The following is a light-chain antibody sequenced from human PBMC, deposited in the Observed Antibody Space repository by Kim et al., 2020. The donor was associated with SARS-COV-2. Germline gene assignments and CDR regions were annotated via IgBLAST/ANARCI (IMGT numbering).Light chain of an antibody. CDR2: GAS. Sequence: LSPGESATLSCRASQSVDTNHLAWYQQRPGQAPRLLIYGASTRATDIPDRFSGSGSGTDFTLTINKLEPEDFAVYYCQQYGSSPLRFGQGTKLEI. J-gene: IGKJ2*03. CDR1: QSVDTNH. V-gene: IGKV3-20*01. CDR3: QQYGSSPLR.